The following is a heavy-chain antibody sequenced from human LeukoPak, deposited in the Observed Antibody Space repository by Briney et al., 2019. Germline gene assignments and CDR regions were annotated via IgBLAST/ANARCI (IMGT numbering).Heavy chain of an antibody. CDR1: GYTFTSYW. CDR2: IDPSDSYT. Sequence: PGESLKISCKGSGYTFTSYWISWVRQMPGKGLEWMGRIDPSDSYTNYSPSFQGHVTISADKSISTAYLQWSSLKASDTAMYYCARLGGYNYDFDYWGQGTLVTVSS. CDR3: ARLGGYNYDFDY. D-gene: IGHD3-22*01. V-gene: IGHV5-10-1*01. J-gene: IGHJ4*02.